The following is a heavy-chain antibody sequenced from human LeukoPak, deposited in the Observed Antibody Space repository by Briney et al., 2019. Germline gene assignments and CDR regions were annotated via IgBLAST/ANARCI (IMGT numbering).Heavy chain of an antibody. D-gene: IGHD1-26*01. J-gene: IGHJ6*03. V-gene: IGHV1-69*13. Sequence: ASVKVSCKASGGTFSSYAISWVRQAPGQGLEWMGGIIPIFGTANYAQKFQGRVTITADESTSTAYMELSSLRSEDTAVYYCAREGGRNYYYCMDVWGKGTTVTVSS. CDR1: GGTFSSYA. CDR2: IIPIFGTA. CDR3: AREGGRNYYYCMDV.